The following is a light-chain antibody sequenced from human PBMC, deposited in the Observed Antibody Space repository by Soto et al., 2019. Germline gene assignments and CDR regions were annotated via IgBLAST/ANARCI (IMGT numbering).Light chain of an antibody. CDR2: EVS. CDR3: SSYTNTNTYV. J-gene: IGLJ1*01. Sequence: QSVLTQPASVSGSPGQSITISCTGTSXDVGGSNYVSWYQQYPGKAPKLMIYEVSNRPSGVSNRFSGSKSGNTASLSISGLQAEDEADYYCSSYTNTNTYVFGTGTKLTVL. V-gene: IGLV2-14*01. CDR1: SXDVGGSNY.